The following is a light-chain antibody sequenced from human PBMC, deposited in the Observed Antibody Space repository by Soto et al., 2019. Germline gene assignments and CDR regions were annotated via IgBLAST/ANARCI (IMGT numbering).Light chain of an antibody. Sequence: DIKMTQSPSTLSASVGDRVTITCRASQSISSYLAWYQQKPGKAPKLLIYKASSLESGVPSRFSGSGSGTEYTLTSSSLPAEDFATYYGQQYKSYSRGYTFGQGTKLEIK. CDR2: KAS. J-gene: IGKJ2*01. CDR3: QQYKSYSRGYT. V-gene: IGKV1-5*03. CDR1: QSISSY.